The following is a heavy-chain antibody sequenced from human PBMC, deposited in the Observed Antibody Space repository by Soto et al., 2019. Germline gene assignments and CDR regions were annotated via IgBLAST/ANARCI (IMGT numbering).Heavy chain of an antibody. D-gene: IGHD1-26*01. J-gene: IGHJ3*02. V-gene: IGHV5-51*01. CDR2: INPRDSDV. CDR1: YKFVALG. CDR3: ARRDYSQEVLYHTYDI. Sequence: YKFVALGGSWVRKNNSKGLEWMGVINPRDSDVKYSPRFEGQVTISADKSINTAFLQWRSLKASDTAMYYCARRDYSQEVLYHTYDIWGQRQLVT.